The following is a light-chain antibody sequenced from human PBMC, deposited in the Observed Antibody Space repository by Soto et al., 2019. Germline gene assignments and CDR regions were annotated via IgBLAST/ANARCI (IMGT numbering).Light chain of an antibody. CDR2: GAS. CDR3: QHYNNWPLT. J-gene: IGKJ4*01. Sequence: EIVMTQSPATLSVSPGERDTLSCRASQSVSSNLALYQQKPGQAPGLVICGASTSATGIPARFSGSGSGSEFTLTLSSLQSEDFAVYYCQHYNNWPLTFGGGTKVDI. V-gene: IGKV3-15*01. CDR1: QSVSSN.